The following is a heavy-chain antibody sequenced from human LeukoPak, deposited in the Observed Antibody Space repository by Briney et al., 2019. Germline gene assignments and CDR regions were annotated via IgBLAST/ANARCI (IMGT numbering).Heavy chain of an antibody. CDR3: ARGGHWAKDYYYGMDV. J-gene: IGHJ6*02. V-gene: IGHV3-30-3*01. Sequence: PGRSLRLFCAASGFTFSSYAMHWDRQAPGKGLEWVAVISYDGSNKYYADSVKGRFTISRDNSKNTLYLQMNSLRAEDTAVYYCARGGHWAKDYYYGMDVWGQGTTVTVSS. CDR1: GFTFSSYA. CDR2: ISYDGSNK. D-gene: IGHD3-16*01.